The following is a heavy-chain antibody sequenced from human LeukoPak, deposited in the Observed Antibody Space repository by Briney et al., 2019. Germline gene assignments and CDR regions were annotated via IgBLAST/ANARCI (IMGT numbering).Heavy chain of an antibody. CDR1: GYNFTNYW. D-gene: IGHD2-15*01. CDR2: IFPGDSDT. J-gene: IGHJ4*02. V-gene: IGHV5-51*01. Sequence: GESLKIPCKGSGYNFTNYWIVWVRQMPGKGLEWMGIIFPGDSDTRYSPSFEGQVTFSADKSIDNAYLQWSSLKASDTAIYYCARLYCSGGSCHHIDYWGQGTLVTVSS. CDR3: ARLYCSGGSCHHIDY.